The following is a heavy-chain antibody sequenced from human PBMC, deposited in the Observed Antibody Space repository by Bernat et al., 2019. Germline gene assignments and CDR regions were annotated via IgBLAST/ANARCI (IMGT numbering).Heavy chain of an antibody. D-gene: IGHD6-13*01. CDR1: GFTFSSYG. J-gene: IGHJ5*02. CDR2: ISYDGSNK. Sequence: QVQLVESGGGVVQPGRSLRLSCAAFGFTFSSYGMHWVRQAPGKGLEGVAVISYDGSNKYYADSVKGRFTSSRDNSKNTLYLQMNSLRAEYTAVYYCAKGSSSWYAGWFDPWGQGTLVTVSS. CDR3: AKGSSSWYAGWFDP. V-gene: IGHV3-30*18.